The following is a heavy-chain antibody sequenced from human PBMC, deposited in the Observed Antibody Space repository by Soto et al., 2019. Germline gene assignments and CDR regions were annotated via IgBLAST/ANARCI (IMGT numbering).Heavy chain of an antibody. Sequence: EVQLVESGGGLVQSGGSLRLSCAASGFTFSSYWMSWVRQGPGKGPEWVANIKQDGSEIYYVDSVKGRFTISRDNAESSLYLQMTSLRAEDTAVYHCAKSISAIPGDSWGQGTLVTVSS. J-gene: IGHJ4*02. CDR3: AKSISAIPGDS. D-gene: IGHD2-2*01. V-gene: IGHV3-7*05. CDR2: IKQDGSEI. CDR1: GFTFSSYW.